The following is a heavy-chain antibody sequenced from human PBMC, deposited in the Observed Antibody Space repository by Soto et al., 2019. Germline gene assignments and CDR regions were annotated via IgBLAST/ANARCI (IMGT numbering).Heavy chain of an antibody. J-gene: IGHJ3*02. D-gene: IGHD3-22*01. CDR2: IYYSGST. V-gene: IGHV4-31*03. CDR3: ARRSSDYYDSRRNAFDI. Sequence: SSETLSLTCTVSGGSISSGGYYWSWIRQHPGKGLEWIGYIYYSGSTYYNPSLKSRVTISVDTSKNQFSLKLSSVTAADTAVYYCARRSSDYYDSRRNAFDIWGQGTMVTVSS. CDR1: GGSISSGGYY.